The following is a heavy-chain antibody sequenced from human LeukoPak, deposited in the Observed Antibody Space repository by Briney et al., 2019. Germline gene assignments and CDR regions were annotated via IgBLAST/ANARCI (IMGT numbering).Heavy chain of an antibody. Sequence: PSQTLSLTCTVYGGSISSGDYYWSWIRQPPGKGLEWIAYMYYSGSTYYNPSLKSRVTMSADTSKNQLSLKLSSVTAADTAVYSCARPYYYDSRIDPWGQGILVTVSS. D-gene: IGHD3-22*01. J-gene: IGHJ5*02. CDR1: GGSISSGDYY. V-gene: IGHV4-30-4*01. CDR2: MYYSGST. CDR3: ARPYYYDSRIDP.